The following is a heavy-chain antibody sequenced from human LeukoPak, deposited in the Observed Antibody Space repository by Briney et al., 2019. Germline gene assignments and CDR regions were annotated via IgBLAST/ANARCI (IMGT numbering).Heavy chain of an antibody. CDR3: ARDKSPTVRLHCGGDCYLDY. V-gene: IGHV3-21*01. Sequence: GGSLRLSCAASGFTFSSYSMNWVRQAPGKGLEWVSSISSSSSYIYYADSVKGRFTISRDNAKNSLYLQMNSLRAGDTAVYYCARDKSPTVRLHCGGDCYLDYWGQGTLVTVSS. D-gene: IGHD2-21*02. CDR1: GFTFSSYS. J-gene: IGHJ4*02. CDR2: ISSSSSYI.